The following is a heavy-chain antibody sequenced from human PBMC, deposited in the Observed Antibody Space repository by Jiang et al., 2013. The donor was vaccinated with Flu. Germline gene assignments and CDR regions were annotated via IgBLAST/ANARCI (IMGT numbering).Heavy chain of an antibody. CDR2: IIPILGMT. V-gene: IGHV1-69*08. CDR3: ARELEQQMTLAH. Sequence: QSGAEVKKPGSSVKVSCKASGGTLTSYSISWVRQAPGQGLEWMGRIIPILGMTNYAQRFQDRVTITADRSTTTVNMDLRSLRSEDTAVYYCARELEQQMTLAHWGRGTLVIVSS. D-gene: IGHD6-13*01. J-gene: IGHJ4*02. CDR1: GGTLTSYS.